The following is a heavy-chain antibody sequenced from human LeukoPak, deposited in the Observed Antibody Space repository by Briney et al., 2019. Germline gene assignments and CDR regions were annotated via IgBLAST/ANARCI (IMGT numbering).Heavy chain of an antibody. CDR2: IYTSGST. J-gene: IGHJ4*02. Sequence: SETLSLTCTVSGGSISSGSYYWSWIRQPAGKGLEWIGRIYTSGSTNYNPSLKSRVTISVDTSKSQFSLKLSSVTAADTAVYYCAREGAGVVVPAARALDYWGQGTLVTVSS. D-gene: IGHD2-2*01. CDR1: GGSISSGSYY. V-gene: IGHV4-61*02. CDR3: AREGAGVVVPAARALDY.